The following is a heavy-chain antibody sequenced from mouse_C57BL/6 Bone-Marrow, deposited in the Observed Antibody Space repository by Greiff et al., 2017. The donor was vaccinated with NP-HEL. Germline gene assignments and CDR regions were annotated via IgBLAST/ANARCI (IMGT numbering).Heavy chain of an antibody. CDR2: IYPRSGNT. D-gene: IGHD2-4*01. V-gene: IGHV1-81*01. CDR3: ASPGFYYDYDVGFDY. CDR1: GYTFTSYG. J-gene: IGHJ2*01. Sequence: VQLQQSGAELARPGASVKLSCKASGYTFTSYGISWVKQRTGQGLEWIGEIYPRSGNTYYNEKFKGKATLTADKSSSTAYMELRSLTSEDSAVYFCASPGFYYDYDVGFDYWGQGTTLTVSS.